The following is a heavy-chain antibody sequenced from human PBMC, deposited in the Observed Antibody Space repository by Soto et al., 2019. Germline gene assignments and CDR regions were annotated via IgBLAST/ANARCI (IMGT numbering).Heavy chain of an antibody. Sequence: QRLSCAASGFTFSSYGMHRVRQAPGKGLEWVAVISYDGSNKYYADSVKGRFTISRDNSKNTLYLQMNSLRAEDTAVYYCAKEYCSSTSCYVYYYYGMDVWGQGTTVTVSS. CDR3: AKEYCSSTSCYVYYYYGMDV. D-gene: IGHD2-2*01. V-gene: IGHV3-30*18. CDR1: GFTFSSYG. CDR2: ISYDGSNK. J-gene: IGHJ6*02.